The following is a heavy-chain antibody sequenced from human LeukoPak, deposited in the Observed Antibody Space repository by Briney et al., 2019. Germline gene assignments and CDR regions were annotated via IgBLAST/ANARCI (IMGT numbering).Heavy chain of an antibody. D-gene: IGHD6-19*01. CDR2: ISNNGGST. CDR1: GFSFSIYA. J-gene: IGHJ4*02. Sequence: GGSLRLSCSASGFSFSIYAMYWVRQAPGKGLEYVSAISNNGGSTYYADSVKGRFTISRDNSKNTLYLQMSSLRAEDTAVYYCVKSHSSGWDYWGQGTLVTVSS. V-gene: IGHV3-64D*06. CDR3: VKSHSSGWDY.